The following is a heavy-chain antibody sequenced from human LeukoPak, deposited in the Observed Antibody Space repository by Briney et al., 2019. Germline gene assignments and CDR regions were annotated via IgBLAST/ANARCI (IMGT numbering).Heavy chain of an antibody. J-gene: IGHJ3*02. Sequence: GGSLRLSCAASGFTFSSYGMHWVRQAPGKGLEWVAVIWYDGSNKYYADSVKGRFTISRDNSKNTLYLQMNSLRAEDTAVYYCARESYYYDSSSYYWGKRPXXAFDIWGQGTMVTVSS. D-gene: IGHD3-22*01. V-gene: IGHV3-33*01. CDR2: IWYDGSNK. CDR1: GFTFSSYG. CDR3: ARESYYYDSSSYYWGKRPXXAFDI.